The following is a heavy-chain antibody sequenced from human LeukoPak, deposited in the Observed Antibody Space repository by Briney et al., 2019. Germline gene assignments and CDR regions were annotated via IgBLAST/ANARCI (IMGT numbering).Heavy chain of an antibody. V-gene: IGHV3-48*02. CDR3: ATDQRYAFDY. CDR2: IRTTAEGAKYA. CDR1: GFSFTDYP. Sequence: PGGSLRLSCATSGFSFTDYPMNWVRQAPGKGLEWISNIRTTAEGAKYAYYADAVKGRVNISRDDGKNTLYLHMNSLRDDDTAVYYCATDQRYAFDYWGQGILVTVSS. J-gene: IGHJ4*02. D-gene: IGHD3-9*01.